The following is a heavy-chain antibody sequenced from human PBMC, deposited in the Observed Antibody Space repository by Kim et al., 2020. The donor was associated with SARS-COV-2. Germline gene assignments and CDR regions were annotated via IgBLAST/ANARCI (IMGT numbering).Heavy chain of an antibody. Sequence: GGSLRLSCAASGFTFSSYWMSWVRQAPGKGLEWVANIKQDGSEKYYVDSVKGRFTISRDNAKNSLYLQMNSLRAEDTAVYYCARDRHWYYDFWSGYYTGYYYYGMDVWGQGTTVTVSS. CDR1: GFTFSSYW. CDR2: IKQDGSEK. J-gene: IGHJ6*02. CDR3: ARDRHWYYDFWSGYYTGYYYYGMDV. V-gene: IGHV3-7*01. D-gene: IGHD3-3*01.